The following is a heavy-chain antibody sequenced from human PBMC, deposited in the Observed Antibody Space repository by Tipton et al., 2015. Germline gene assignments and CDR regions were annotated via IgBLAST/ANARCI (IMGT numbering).Heavy chain of an antibody. CDR1: GGSIYTDGFY. CDR2: VYYSGST. V-gene: IGHV4-31*03. Sequence: TLSLTYTVSGGSIYTDGFYWSWIRQHPGKGLEWIGCVYYSGSTYYNPSLESRVTILLDTSKNQFSLKLSSVTAADTAVYYCARDRYYHSRGMDYWYFDLWGRGTLVTVSS. CDR3: ARDRYYHSRGMDYWYFDL. D-gene: IGHD3-22*01. J-gene: IGHJ2*01.